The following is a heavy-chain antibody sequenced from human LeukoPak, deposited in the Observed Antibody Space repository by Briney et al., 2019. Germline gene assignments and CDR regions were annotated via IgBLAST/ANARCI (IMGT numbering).Heavy chain of an antibody. CDR3: AKDSSRWAFDY. CDR1: GVTLSSYG. J-gene: IGHJ4*02. D-gene: IGHD6-13*01. Sequence: GGSLRLSCTGSGVTLSSYGMHWVRQAPGKGLEWVAVTSYDGTNEYHADSVKGRFTVSRDSSKNTLYLQMNSLRIEDTAVYFCAKDSSRWAFDYWGQGTLVTVSS. V-gene: IGHV3-30*18. CDR2: TSYDGTNE.